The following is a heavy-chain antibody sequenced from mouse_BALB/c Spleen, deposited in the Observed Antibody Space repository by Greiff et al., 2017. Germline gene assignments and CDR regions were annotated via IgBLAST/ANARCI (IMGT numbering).Heavy chain of an antibody. CDR2: ISDGGSYT. CDR1: GFTFSDYY. D-gene: IGHD5-5*01. Sequence: EVQRVESGGGLVKPGGSLKLSCAASGFTFSDYYMYWVRQTPEKRLEWVATISDGGSYTYYPDSVKGRFTISRDNAKNNLYLQMSSLKSEDTAMYYCARSTFYAMDYWGQGTSVTVSS. V-gene: IGHV5-4*02. J-gene: IGHJ4*01. CDR3: ARSTFYAMDY.